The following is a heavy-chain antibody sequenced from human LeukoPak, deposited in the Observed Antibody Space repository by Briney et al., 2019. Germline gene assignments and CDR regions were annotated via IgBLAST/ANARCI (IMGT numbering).Heavy chain of an antibody. CDR3: ARVGEGVGATTEFDY. CDR1: GGSISSYY. CDR2: IYYSGST. D-gene: IGHD1-26*01. J-gene: IGHJ4*02. Sequence: TSSETLSLTCTVSGGSISSYYWSWIQQPPGKGLEWIGYIYYSGSTNYNPSLKSRVTISVDTSKNQFSLKLSSVTAADTAVYYCARVGEGVGATTEFDYWGQGTLVTVSS. V-gene: IGHV4-59*08.